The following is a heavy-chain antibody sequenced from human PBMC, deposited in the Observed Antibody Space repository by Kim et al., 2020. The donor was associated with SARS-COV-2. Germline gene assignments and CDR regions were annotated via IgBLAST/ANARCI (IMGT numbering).Heavy chain of an antibody. D-gene: IGHD2-21*01. V-gene: IGHV1-8*01. CDR3: ARAGPYSDYLDY. J-gene: IGHJ4*02. CDR2: MNPNSGNT. CDR1: GYTFTSYD. Sequence: ASVKVSCKASGYTFTSYDINWVRQATGQGLEWMGWMNPNSGNTGYAQKFQGRVTMTRNTPISTAYMELSSLRSEDTAVYYCARAGPYSDYLDYWGQGTLVTVSS.